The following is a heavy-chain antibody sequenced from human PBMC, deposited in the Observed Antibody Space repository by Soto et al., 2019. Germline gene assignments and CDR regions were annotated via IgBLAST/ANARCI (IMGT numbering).Heavy chain of an antibody. CDR2: IRSKANNYAT. V-gene: IGHV3-73*01. Sequence: GGSLRLSCVASGYTFSDSAMHWVRQASGKGLEWVGRIRSKANNYATVYAASVKGRFTISRDDSKNTAYLQMNSLKTEDTAVYYCARLWPAREPNFDSWGQGTLVTVSS. D-gene: IGHD1-26*01. CDR1: GYTFSDSA. J-gene: IGHJ4*02. CDR3: ARLWPAREPNFDS.